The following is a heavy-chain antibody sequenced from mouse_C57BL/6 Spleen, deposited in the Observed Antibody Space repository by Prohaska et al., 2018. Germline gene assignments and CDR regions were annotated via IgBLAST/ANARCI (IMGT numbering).Heavy chain of an antibody. D-gene: IGHD1-1*01. CDR3: ARITTVVYFDY. J-gene: IGHJ2*01. Sequence: PGASVKISCKASGYTFTDYYMNWVKQSHGKSLEWIGDINPNNGGTSYNQKFKGKATLTVDNSSSTAYMELRSLTSEDSAVYYCARITTVVYFDYWGQGTTLTVSS. CDR2: INPNNGGT. CDR1: GYTFTDYY. V-gene: IGHV1-26*01.